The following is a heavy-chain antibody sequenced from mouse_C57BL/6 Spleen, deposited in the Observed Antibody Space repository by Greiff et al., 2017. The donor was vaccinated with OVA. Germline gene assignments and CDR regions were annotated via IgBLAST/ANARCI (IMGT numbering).Heavy chain of an antibody. V-gene: IGHV1-39*01. Sequence: SGPELVKPGASVKISCKASGYSFTDYNMNWVKQSNGKSLEWIGVINPNYGTTSYNQKFKGKATLTVDQSSSTAYMQLNSLTSEDSAVYYCSSPYGSSYFYAMDYWGQGTSVTVSS. CDR2: INPNYGTT. CDR1: GYSFTDYN. J-gene: IGHJ4*01. CDR3: SSPYGSSYFYAMDY. D-gene: IGHD1-1*01.